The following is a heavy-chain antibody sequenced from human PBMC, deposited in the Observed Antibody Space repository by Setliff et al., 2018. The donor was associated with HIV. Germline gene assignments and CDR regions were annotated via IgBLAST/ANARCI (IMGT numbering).Heavy chain of an antibody. Sequence: PGGSLRLSCAASGLTFNNAWMNWVRQAPGKGLEWVGRIKSASAGGAIDYAAPVKGRFSISRDDSEKKLYLQMNSLRTDDTAVYYCARLYDRYDDSGYYHPVQALSYWGQGAQVTVSS. J-gene: IGHJ4*02. CDR1: GLTFNNAW. D-gene: IGHD3-3*01. CDR3: ARLYDRYDDSGYYHPVQALSY. CDR2: IKSASAGGAI. V-gene: IGHV3-15*07.